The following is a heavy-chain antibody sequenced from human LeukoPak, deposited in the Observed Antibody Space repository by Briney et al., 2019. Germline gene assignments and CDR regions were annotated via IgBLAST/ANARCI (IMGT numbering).Heavy chain of an antibody. J-gene: IGHJ4*02. CDR2: INSDGSST. D-gene: IGHD3-9*01. CDR1: EFIFSSYW. CDR3: ARESYYDILTGSLFDY. Sequence: PGGSLRLSCAASEFIFSSYWMHWVRQAPGKGLVWVSRINSDGSSTSYADSVKGRFTISRDNAKNTLYLQMNSLRAEDTAVYYCARESYYDILTGSLFDYWGQGTLVTVSS. V-gene: IGHV3-74*01.